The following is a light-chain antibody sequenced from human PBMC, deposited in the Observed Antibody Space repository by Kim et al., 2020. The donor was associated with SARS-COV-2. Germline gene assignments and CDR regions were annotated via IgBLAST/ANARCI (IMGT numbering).Light chain of an antibody. CDR3: QQCKGAPWT. V-gene: IGKV1-27*01. Sequence: ASVGDRVTITCRASQGISNYLAWYQQKPGKVPKLLIYAASALRSGVPTRFSGSGSGTDFTLTITSLQPEDVAVYYCQQCKGAPWTFGHGTKVEIK. CDR1: QGISNY. J-gene: IGKJ1*01. CDR2: AAS.